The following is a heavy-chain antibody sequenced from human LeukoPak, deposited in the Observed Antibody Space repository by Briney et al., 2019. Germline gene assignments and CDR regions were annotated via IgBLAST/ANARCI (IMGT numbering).Heavy chain of an antibody. D-gene: IGHD5-24*01. V-gene: IGHV3-21*01. CDR3: ARAVGYKGFRDY. CDR1: GFTFSSYG. Sequence: PGGSLRLSCAASGFTFSSYGLHWVRQAPGKGLEWVSSISSSSSYIYYADSVRGRFTISRDNAKNSLYLQMSSLRAEDTAVYYCARAVGYKGFRDYWGHGTLVTVSS. CDR2: ISSSSSYI. J-gene: IGHJ4*01.